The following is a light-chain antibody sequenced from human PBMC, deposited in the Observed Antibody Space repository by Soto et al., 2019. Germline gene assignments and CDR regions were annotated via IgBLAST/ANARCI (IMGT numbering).Light chain of an antibody. CDR2: YNN. CDR3: AAWDDTLKRYV. Sequence: QSVLTQAPSASETPGQTVSISCSGSNSNIASNTVNWYQHLPGTAPKLLIYYNNQRPSGVPDRFSGSKSGTSASLAISGLQSEDESDYYCAAWDDTLKRYVFGTGTKVTAL. V-gene: IGLV1-44*01. J-gene: IGLJ1*01. CDR1: NSNIASNT.